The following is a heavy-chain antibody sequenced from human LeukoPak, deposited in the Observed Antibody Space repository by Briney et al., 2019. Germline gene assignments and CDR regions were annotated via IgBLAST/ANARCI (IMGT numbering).Heavy chain of an antibody. D-gene: IGHD4-17*01. CDR1: GGSISSSSYY. CDR2: IYYSGST. V-gene: IGHV4-61*05. Sequence: PSETLSLTCTVSGGSISSSSYYWGWIRQPPGKGLEWIGYIYYSGSTNYNPSLKSRVTISVDTSKNQFSLKLSSVTAADTAVYYCARGGRSTVTNPGDEYFQHWGQGTLVTVSS. CDR3: ARGGRSTVTNPGDEYFQH. J-gene: IGHJ1*01.